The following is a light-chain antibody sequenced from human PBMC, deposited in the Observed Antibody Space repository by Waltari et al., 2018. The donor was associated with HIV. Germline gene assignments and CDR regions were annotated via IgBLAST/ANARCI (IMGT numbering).Light chain of an antibody. Sequence: DIQMTQSPSSMSASVGDRVTITCRSSQSIRSNLNWYQQKPGKAPKLLIYAASSLQSGVPARFSGRGSGTDFTLTISSLQPEDFVTYHCEQSYNSPRTFGQGTKVEIK. J-gene: IGKJ1*01. CDR2: AAS. CDR3: EQSYNSPRT. CDR1: QSIRSN. V-gene: IGKV1-39*01.